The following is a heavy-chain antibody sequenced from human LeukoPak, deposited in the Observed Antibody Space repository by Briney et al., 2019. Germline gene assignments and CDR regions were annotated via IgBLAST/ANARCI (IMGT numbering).Heavy chain of an antibody. Sequence: GGSLRLSCAASGFTFSSYSMNWVRQAPGEGLEWVSYISGSSNTIYYADSVKGRFTISRDTAKNSLYLQMNSLRDEDSAVYYCARGYCSSNSCALDYWGQGTLVTVSS. J-gene: IGHJ4*02. CDR1: GFTFSSYS. D-gene: IGHD2-2*01. CDR2: ISGSSNTI. V-gene: IGHV3-48*02. CDR3: ARGYCSSNSCALDY.